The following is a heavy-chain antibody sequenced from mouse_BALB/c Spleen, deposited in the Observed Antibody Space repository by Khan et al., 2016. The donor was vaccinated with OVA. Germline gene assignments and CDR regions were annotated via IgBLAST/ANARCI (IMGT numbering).Heavy chain of an antibody. CDR3: SRSPYGNFAY. CDR2: IISNGDYT. Sequence: EVELVESGGPLVKPEGSLKLSFAASEFPFGTYAMSGVRRPPEKRLGWVATIISNGDYTYYPDSVTGRFTISRDNAKNTLYLQMSSLRSEDTAMYYCSRSPYGNFAYWGQGTLVTVSA. V-gene: IGHV5-9-3*01. J-gene: IGHJ3*01. CDR1: EFPFGTYA. D-gene: IGHD2-1*01.